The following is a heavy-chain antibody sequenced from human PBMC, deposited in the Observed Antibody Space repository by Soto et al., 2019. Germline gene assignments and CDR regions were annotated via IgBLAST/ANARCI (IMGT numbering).Heavy chain of an antibody. CDR1: GGSIDDYF. V-gene: IGHV4-4*08. Sequence: QVQLQESGPGLVKPSETLSLTCNVSGGSIDDYFWSWIRQPPGKGPEWVGYIDSSGRTSYNPSLKNRVSISVDTSNNQFSLKVTSLTPADTAVHYCVRAGNCNVGLGYFAYWGQGILVTVSS. D-gene: IGHD1-1*01. J-gene: IGHJ4*02. CDR3: VRAGNCNVGLGYFAY. CDR2: IDSSGRT.